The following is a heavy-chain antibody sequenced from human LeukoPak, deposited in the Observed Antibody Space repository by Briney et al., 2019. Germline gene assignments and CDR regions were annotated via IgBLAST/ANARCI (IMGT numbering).Heavy chain of an antibody. J-gene: IGHJ6*03. CDR1: GGSISSYY. CDR3: ARLGIADKFYYYYYMDV. V-gene: IGHV4-4*07. D-gene: IGHD1-26*01. Sequence: SETLSLTCTVSGGSISSYYWSWIRQPAGKGLEWIGRIYTSGSTNYNPSLKSRVTMSVDTSKNQFSLKLSSVTAADTAVYYCARLGIADKFYYYYYMDVWGKGTTVTVSS. CDR2: IYTSGST.